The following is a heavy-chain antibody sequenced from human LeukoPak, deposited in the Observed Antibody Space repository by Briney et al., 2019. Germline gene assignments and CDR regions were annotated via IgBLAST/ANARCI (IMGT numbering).Heavy chain of an antibody. CDR1: GFSLSTSGMG. V-gene: IGHV2-70*11. J-gene: IGHJ4*02. Sequence: SGPALGKPTQTLTLTGTFSGFSLSTSGMGVSWIRQPPRKALGRLSRSDWDDDKDYNTFLKTRLTVSKDTSKNQVVLTMTNMDPVDTATYYCARISARVDSSGYPDYWGQGPLVPVS. D-gene: IGHD3-22*01. CDR3: ARISARVDSSGYPDY. CDR2: SDWDDDK.